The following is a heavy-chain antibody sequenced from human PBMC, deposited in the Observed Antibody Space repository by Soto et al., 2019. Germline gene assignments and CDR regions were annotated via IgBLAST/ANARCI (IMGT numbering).Heavy chain of an antibody. J-gene: IGHJ3*01. CDR2: ISASGGRT. CDR3: AKDWDLLRAFDL. D-gene: IGHD1-26*01. CDR1: GFTFSSYP. Sequence: EVQLLESGGGLVQPGGSLRISCAASGFTFSSYPMSWVRQAPGKGLEWVSGISASGGRTYNADSVKGRFTISRDNSKNTMYLQMNSLRVEDTAVYKCAKDWDLLRAFDLWGQGTMVTVSS. V-gene: IGHV3-23*01.